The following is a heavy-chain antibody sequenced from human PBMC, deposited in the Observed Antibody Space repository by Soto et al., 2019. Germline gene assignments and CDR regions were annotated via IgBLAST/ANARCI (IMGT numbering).Heavy chain of an antibody. CDR1: GGSFSGYY. CDR3: ARGRLLWFGTPLRPFDY. Sequence: QVQLQQWGAGLLKPSETLSLTCAVYGGSFSGYYWSWIRQPPGKGLEWIGEINHSGSTNYNPSLKSRVTISVDTSKNQFSLKLSSVTAADTAVYYCARGRLLWFGTPLRPFDYWGQGTLVTVSS. V-gene: IGHV4-34*01. CDR2: INHSGST. D-gene: IGHD3-10*01. J-gene: IGHJ4*02.